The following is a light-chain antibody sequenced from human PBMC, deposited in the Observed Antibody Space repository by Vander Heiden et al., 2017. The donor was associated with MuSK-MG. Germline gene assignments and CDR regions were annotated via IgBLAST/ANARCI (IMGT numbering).Light chain of an antibody. CDR2: DAS. J-gene: IGKJ4*01. CDR1: QDISNY. V-gene: IGKV1-33*01. Sequence: DIQMTQSPSYLSASVGDRVTITCQASQDISNYLNWYQQKPGKAPKLLIYDASNLETGVPSRFSGSGSGTDFTFTISSLQPEDFATYYCQQDDNLLLTFGGGTKVEIK. CDR3: QQDDNLLLT.